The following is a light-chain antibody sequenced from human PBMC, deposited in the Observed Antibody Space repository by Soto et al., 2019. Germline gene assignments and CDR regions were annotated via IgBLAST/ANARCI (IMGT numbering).Light chain of an antibody. CDR2: EGS. V-gene: IGLV2-23*01. CDR3: CSYAGSSPVV. Sequence: QSALTQPASVSGSPGQSITISCTGTSSDVGSYNLVSWYQQHPGKSPKLMIYEGSKRPSGVSNRFSGSKSGNTASLTSCGLQAEDEAEYYCCSYAGSSPVVFGGGTKLTVL. J-gene: IGLJ2*01. CDR1: SSDVGSYNL.